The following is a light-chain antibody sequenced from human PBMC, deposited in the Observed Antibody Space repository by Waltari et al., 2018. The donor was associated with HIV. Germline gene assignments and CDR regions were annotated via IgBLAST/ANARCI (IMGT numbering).Light chain of an antibody. Sequence: SYELTQPPSVSVSPGQTATITCSGDKLGDKFACWYQQKPGQSPVLVIYRDSKRPSGIPARFSGSNSGNTATLTISGPQAMDEADYYCQAWDRRTVVFGGGTKLTVL. J-gene: IGLJ2*01. V-gene: IGLV3-1*01. CDR1: KLGDKF. CDR3: QAWDRRTVV. CDR2: RDS.